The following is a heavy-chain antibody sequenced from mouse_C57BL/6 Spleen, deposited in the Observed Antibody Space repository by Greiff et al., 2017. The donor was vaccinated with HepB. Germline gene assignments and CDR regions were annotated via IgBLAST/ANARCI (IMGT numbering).Heavy chain of an antibody. V-gene: IGHV5-12*01. CDR3: ARQNGTTAYAMDY. CDR2: ISNGGGST. CDR1: GFTFSDYY. D-gene: IGHD1-2*01. Sequence: EVQRVESGGGLVQPGGSLKLSCAASGFTFSDYYMYWVRQTPEKRLEWVAYISNGGGSTYYPDTVKGRFTISRDNAKNTLYLQMSRLKSEDTAMYYCARQNGTTAYAMDYWGQGTSVTVSS. J-gene: IGHJ4*01.